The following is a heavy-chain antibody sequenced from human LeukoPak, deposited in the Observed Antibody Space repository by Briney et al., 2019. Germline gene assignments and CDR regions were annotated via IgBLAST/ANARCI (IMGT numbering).Heavy chain of an antibody. CDR2: IYYSGST. CDR1: GGSISSGGYY. CDR3: ARDSYDSSGRSNYGMDV. Sequence: SQTLSLTCTVSGGSISSGGYYWSWIRQHPGKGLEWIGYIYYSGSTYYNPSLKSRVTISVDTSKNQFSLKLSSVTAADTAVYSCARDSYDSSGRSNYGMDVWGQGTTVTVSS. V-gene: IGHV4-31*03. D-gene: IGHD3-22*01. J-gene: IGHJ6*02.